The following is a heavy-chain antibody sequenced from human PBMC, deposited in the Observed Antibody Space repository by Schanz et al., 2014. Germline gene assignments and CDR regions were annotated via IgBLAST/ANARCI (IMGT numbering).Heavy chain of an antibody. CDR3: ARDRGYCSGGSCLTFDY. CDR2: ISGSGGST. J-gene: IGHJ4*02. Sequence: EVQLLESGGGLVQPGGSLRLSCAASGFTFSSYAMSWVRQAPGKGLEWVSGISGSGGSTYYADSVEGRFTISRDNSRNTLYLQMNTLRAEDTAVYYCARDRGYCSGGSCLTFDYWGQGTLVTVSS. V-gene: IGHV3-23*01. CDR1: GFTFSSYA. D-gene: IGHD2-15*01.